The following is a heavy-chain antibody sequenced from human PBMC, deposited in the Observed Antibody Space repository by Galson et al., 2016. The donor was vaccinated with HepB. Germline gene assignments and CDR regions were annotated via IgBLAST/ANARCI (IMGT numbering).Heavy chain of an antibody. V-gene: IGHV3-21*01. CDR3: ARAEDCFGEFPQKYCLDS. D-gene: IGHD4-17*01. J-gene: IGHJ4*02. Sequence: SLRLSCAASGFTFSTYSMNWVRLAPGKGLEWVSSTDSTSRYIYYADSVRGRFTISRANAPKSIYLQMNSLRAEDTAVYYCARAEDCFGEFPQKYCLDSWGRGTLVTVSS. CDR1: GFTFSTYS. CDR2: TDSTSRYI.